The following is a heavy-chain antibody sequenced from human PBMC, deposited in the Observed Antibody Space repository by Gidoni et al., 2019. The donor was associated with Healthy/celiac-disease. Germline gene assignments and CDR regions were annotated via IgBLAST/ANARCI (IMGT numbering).Heavy chain of an antibody. D-gene: IGHD3-10*01. V-gene: IGHV3-30-3*01. CDR1: GFTFSSYA. Sequence: QVQLVESGGGVVQPGRSLKLSCAASGFTFSSYAMHWVLQAPGQGLECVSVISYDGSNKYYADSVKCRFTISRDNSKNTLYLQMNSLRAEDTAVYYCARDPSYYGSGSYYFDYWGQGTLVTVSS. CDR2: ISYDGSNK. CDR3: ARDPSYYGSGSYYFDY. J-gene: IGHJ4*02.